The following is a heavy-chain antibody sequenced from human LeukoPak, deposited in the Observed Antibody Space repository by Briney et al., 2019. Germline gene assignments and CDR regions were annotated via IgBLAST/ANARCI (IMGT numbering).Heavy chain of an antibody. Sequence: ASVKVSCKSSGYTFTSYYLHWVRQAPGQGLEWMGIINPSAGSTSYAQKFQGRVTLTRDMSTSTVYMEVSSLRSEDTAVYYCARDLRFGELSFLPFDYWGQETLVTVSS. CDR1: GYTFTSYY. D-gene: IGHD3-10*01. CDR2: INPSAGST. CDR3: ARDLRFGELSFLPFDY. J-gene: IGHJ4*02. V-gene: IGHV1-46*01.